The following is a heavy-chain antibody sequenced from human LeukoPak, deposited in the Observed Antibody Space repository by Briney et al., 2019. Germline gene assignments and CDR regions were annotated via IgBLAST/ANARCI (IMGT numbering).Heavy chain of an antibody. D-gene: IGHD6-13*01. CDR2: MNPNSGNT. V-gene: IGHV1-8*01. CDR3: ARESIAAAGTVDY. Sequence: ASVKVSCKASGYTFTSYDINWVRPATGQGLEWMGWMNPNSGNTGYAQKFQGRVTMTRNTSISTAYMELSSLRSEDTAVYYCARESIAAAGTVDYWGQGTLVTVSS. CDR1: GYTFTSYD. J-gene: IGHJ4*02.